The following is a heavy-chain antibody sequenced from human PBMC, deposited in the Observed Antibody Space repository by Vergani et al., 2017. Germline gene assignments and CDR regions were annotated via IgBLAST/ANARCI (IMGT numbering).Heavy chain of an antibody. CDR3: ARDRIVGARATPNWFDP. CDR2: INPNSGGT. D-gene: IGHD1-26*01. Sequence: QVQLVQSGAEVKKPGASVKVSCKVSGYTLTELSMHWVRQAPGQGLEWMGWINPNSGGTNYAQKFQGRVTMTRDTSISTAYMELSRLRSDDTAVYYCARDRIVGARATPNWFDPWGQGTLVTVSS. V-gene: IGHV1-2*02. J-gene: IGHJ5*02. CDR1: GYTLTELS.